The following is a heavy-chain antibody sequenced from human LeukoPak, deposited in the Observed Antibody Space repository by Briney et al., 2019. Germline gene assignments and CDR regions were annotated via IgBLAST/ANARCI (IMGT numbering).Heavy chain of an antibody. CDR2: INHSGST. J-gene: IGHJ5*02. CDR3: ARARFTYYYDSSGHDP. V-gene: IGHV4-34*01. Sequence: SETLSLTCAVYGGSFSGYYWSWIRQPPGKGLEWIGEINHSGSTNYNPSLKSRVTISVDTSKNQFSLKLSSVTAADTAVYYCARARFTYYYDSSGHDPWGQGTLVTVAS. D-gene: IGHD3-22*01. CDR1: GGSFSGYY.